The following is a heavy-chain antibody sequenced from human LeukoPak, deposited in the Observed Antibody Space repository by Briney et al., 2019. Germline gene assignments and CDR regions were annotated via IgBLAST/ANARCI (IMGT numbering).Heavy chain of an antibody. CDR1: GYTLTELS. CDR2: FDPEDGET. V-gene: IGHV1-24*01. J-gene: IGHJ4*02. CDR3: ATGFSSGWSHYFDY. D-gene: IGHD6-19*01. Sequence: ASVKVSCKVSGYTLTELSMHWVRQAPGKGLEWMGGFDPEDGETIYAQKFQGRVTMTEDTSIDTAYMELSSLRSEDTAVYYCATGFSSGWSHYFDYWGQGTLVTVSS.